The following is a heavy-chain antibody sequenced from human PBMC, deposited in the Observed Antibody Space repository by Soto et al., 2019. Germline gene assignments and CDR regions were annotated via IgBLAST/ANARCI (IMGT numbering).Heavy chain of an antibody. D-gene: IGHD1-26*01. CDR2: TRNQAHSYTT. Sequence: GGSLRLSCAASGFSFSDHYIGWVRQAPGKGLEWVGRTRNQAHSYTTEYAASVKGRFTLSRDNSKSSVYLQMNSLTTEDTAVYYCVRVHSGTYTFDYWGQGTLVTVPQ. CDR1: GFSFSDHY. J-gene: IGHJ4*02. V-gene: IGHV3-72*01. CDR3: VRVHSGTYTFDY.